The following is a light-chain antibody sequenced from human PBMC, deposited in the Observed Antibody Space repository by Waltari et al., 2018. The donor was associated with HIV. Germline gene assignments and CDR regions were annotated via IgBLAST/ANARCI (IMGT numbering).Light chain of an antibody. CDR1: SSNIGNNY. J-gene: IGLJ1*01. CDR3: VTWDNSLSAYV. CDR2: DNN. V-gene: IGLV1-51*01. Sequence: QSVLTQPPSRSAAPAQRVTISSSGGSSNIGNNYVSWYQQRPGTAPKLVIYDNNKRPSGIPDRFSGSKSGTSATLGITGLQTGDEADYYCVTWDNSLSAYVFGTGTKVTVL.